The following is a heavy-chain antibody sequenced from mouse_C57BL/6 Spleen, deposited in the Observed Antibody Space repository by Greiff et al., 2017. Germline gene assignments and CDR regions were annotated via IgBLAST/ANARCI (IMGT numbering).Heavy chain of an antibody. Sequence: EVQRVESGAELVRPGASVKLSCTASGFNIKDYYMHWVKQRPEQGLEWIGRIDPEDGDTEYAPKFQGKATMTADTSSNTAYLQLSSLTSEDTAVYYCTYSPIYYDPYYAMDYWGQGTSVTVSS. CDR3: TYSPIYYDPYYAMDY. V-gene: IGHV14-1*01. CDR1: GFNIKDYY. J-gene: IGHJ4*01. D-gene: IGHD2-4*01. CDR2: IDPEDGDT.